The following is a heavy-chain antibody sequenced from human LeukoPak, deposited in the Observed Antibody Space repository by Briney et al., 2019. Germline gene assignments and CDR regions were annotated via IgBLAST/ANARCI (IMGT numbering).Heavy chain of an antibody. V-gene: IGHV4-30-4*01. J-gene: IGHJ6*02. CDR3: ARGRYCTNGVCYIGYYYYGMDV. CDR1: GGSISSGDYY. D-gene: IGHD2-8*01. Sequence: PSQTLSLTCTVSGGSISSGDYYWRWIRQPPGKGLEWIGYIYYSGSTYYNPSLKSRVTISVDTSKNQFSLKLSSVTAADTAVYYCARGRYCTNGVCYIGYYYYGMDVWGQGTTVTVSS. CDR2: IYYSGST.